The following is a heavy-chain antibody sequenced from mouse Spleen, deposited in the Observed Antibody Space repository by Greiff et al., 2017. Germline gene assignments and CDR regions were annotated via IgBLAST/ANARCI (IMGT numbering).Heavy chain of an antibody. CDR3: AGGTLWYFDV. Sequence: QVQLQQSGPELVKPGASVKISCKASGYSFTSYYIHWVKQRPGQGLEWIGWIYPGSGNTKYNEKFKGKATLTADTSSSTAYMQLSSLTSEDSAVYYCAGGTLWYFDVWGAGTTVTVSS. J-gene: IGHJ1*01. D-gene: IGHD4-1*01. V-gene: IGHV1-66*01. CDR2: IYPGSGNT. CDR1: GYSFTSYY.